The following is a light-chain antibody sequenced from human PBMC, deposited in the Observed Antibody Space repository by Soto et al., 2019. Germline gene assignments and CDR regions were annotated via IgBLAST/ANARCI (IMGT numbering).Light chain of an antibody. CDR3: LQDYGYSWT. CDR2: AAS. CDR1: RDVGSD. V-gene: IGKV1-6*01. J-gene: IGKJ1*01. Sequence: QMTQSPSSLSASVGEKIIITCRASRDVGSDVSWYQQKPGQAPKLLIYAASNLYTGVPSRFSCSRSGTEFTLTISSLQPEEFASNYCLQDYGYSWTFGQGTKVEIE.